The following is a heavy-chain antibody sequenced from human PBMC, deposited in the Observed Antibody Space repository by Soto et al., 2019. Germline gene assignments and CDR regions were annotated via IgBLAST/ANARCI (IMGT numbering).Heavy chain of an antibody. CDR1: GYTFTSYG. CDR3: ARDVGYGDYAGFFADY. Sequence: ASVKVSCKASGYTFTSYGISWVRQAPGQGLEWMGWISAYNGNTNYAQKLQGRVTMTTDTSTSTAYMELRSLRSDDTAVYYCARDVGYGDYAGFFADYWGQGTLVTVSS. V-gene: IGHV1-18*01. D-gene: IGHD4-17*01. CDR2: ISAYNGNT. J-gene: IGHJ4*02.